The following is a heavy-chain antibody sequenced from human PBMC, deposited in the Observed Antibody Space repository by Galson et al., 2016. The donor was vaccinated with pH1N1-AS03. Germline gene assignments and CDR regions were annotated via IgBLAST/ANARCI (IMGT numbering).Heavy chain of an antibody. CDR2: IYGGGDT. V-gene: IGHV3-53*01. CDR1: GFTINNNY. Sequence: SLRLSCAASGFTINNNYMSWVRQAPGKGLEWVSVIYGGGDTFYADSVKGRFTISRDNSKNTVYLQMDSLRVEDTAVCYCAREPWGSTQGEYWGQGTLVTVSS. CDR3: AREPWGSTQGEY. J-gene: IGHJ4*02. D-gene: IGHD3-16*01.